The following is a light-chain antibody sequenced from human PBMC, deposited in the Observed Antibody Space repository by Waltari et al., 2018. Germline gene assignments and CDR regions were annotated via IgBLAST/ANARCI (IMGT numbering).Light chain of an antibody. CDR3: QVWDSSSDHVV. V-gene: IGLV3-21*03. CDR1: NIGSKS. J-gene: IGLJ2*01. Sequence: SYVLTQPPSVPVAPGKTARITCRGNNIGSKSVHWYQQKPGPAPVLVVYDDSDRPSGIPERFSGSNSGNTATLTISRVEAGDEADYYCQVWDSSSDHVVFGGGTKLTVL. CDR2: DDS.